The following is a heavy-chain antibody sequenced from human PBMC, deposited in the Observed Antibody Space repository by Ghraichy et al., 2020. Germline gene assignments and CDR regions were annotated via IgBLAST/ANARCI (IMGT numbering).Heavy chain of an antibody. J-gene: IGHJ4*02. CDR2: IWYDGSNK. Sequence: GESLNISCAASGFTFSSYGMHWVRQAPGKGLEWVAVIWYDGSNKYYADSVKGRFTISRDNSKNTLYLQMNSLRAEDTAVYYCARGALGYCSSTSCYEYFDYWGQGTLVTVSS. V-gene: IGHV3-33*01. CDR3: ARGALGYCSSTSCYEYFDY. CDR1: GFTFSSYG. D-gene: IGHD2-2*01.